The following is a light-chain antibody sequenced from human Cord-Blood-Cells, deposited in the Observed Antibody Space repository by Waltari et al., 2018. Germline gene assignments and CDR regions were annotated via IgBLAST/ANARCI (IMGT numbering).Light chain of an antibody. CDR2: DAS. Sequence: DIQMTQSPSSRSASVGDRVTITCQASTDISNYLNWYQQKPGKAPKLLIYDASNLETGVPSRFSGSGSGTDFTFTISSLQPEDIATYYCQQYDNLPLTFGGGTKVEIK. J-gene: IGKJ4*01. V-gene: IGKV1-33*01. CDR3: QQYDNLPLT. CDR1: TDISNY.